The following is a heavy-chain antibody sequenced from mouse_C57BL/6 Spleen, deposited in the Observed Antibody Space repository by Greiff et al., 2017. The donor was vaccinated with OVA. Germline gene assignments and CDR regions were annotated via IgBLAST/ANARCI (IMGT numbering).Heavy chain of an antibody. Sequence: VQLQQSGAELVRPGASVTLSCKASGYTFTDYEMHWVKQTPVHGLEWIGAIEPETGGTAYNQKFKGKAILTADKSSSTAYMELRSLTSEDSAVYYCTRHDYGSSYVGYFDVWGTGTTVTGSS. J-gene: IGHJ1*03. CDR1: GYTFTDYE. CDR2: IEPETGGT. D-gene: IGHD1-1*01. V-gene: IGHV1-15*01. CDR3: TRHDYGSSYVGYFDV.